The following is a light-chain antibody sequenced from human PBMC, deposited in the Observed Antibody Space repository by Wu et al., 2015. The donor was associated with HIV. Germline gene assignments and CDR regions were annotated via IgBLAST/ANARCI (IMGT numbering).Light chain of an antibody. CDR1: QSVTSGY. J-gene: IGKJ5*01. CDR2: ETS. V-gene: IGKV3D-20*02. Sequence: EIVMTQSPATLSVSPGERVTLSCRASQSVTSGYLAWYQQKPGQAPRLLIYETSNRATGIPDRFGGSGSGTDFTFTISSLQPEDVGTYYCQRYATFGPGTRLDMK. CDR3: QRYAT.